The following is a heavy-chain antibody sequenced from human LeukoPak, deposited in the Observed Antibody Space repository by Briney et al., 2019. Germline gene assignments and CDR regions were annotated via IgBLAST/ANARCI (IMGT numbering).Heavy chain of an antibody. CDR1: GCSISSYY. J-gene: IGHJ6*03. D-gene: IGHD2-8*01. Sequence: SETLSLTCTVSGCSISSYYWSWIRQPPGKGLEWIGYIYYSGSTNYNPSLKSRVTISVDTSKNQFSLKLSSVTAADTAVYYCARASYCTNGVCYNYYYYYMDVWGKGTTVTVSS. CDR3: ARASYCTNGVCYNYYYYYMDV. V-gene: IGHV4-59*01. CDR2: IYYSGST.